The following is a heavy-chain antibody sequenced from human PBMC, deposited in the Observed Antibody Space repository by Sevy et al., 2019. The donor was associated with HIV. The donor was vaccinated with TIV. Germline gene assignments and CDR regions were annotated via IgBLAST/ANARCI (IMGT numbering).Heavy chain of an antibody. CDR2: ISWNSGAI. D-gene: IGHD2-15*01. V-gene: IGHV3-9*01. CDR1: GFSFSDYA. J-gene: IGHJ3*02. CDR3: GRAPGFCVVERCYGGSVNAFDM. Sequence: GGSLRLSCAASGFSFSDYAMHWVRQVPGKGLEWVSGISWNSGAIGYADSVKGRFTISRDNAKNSLYLEMNSLRVEDTALYYCGRAPGFCVVERCYGGSVNAFDMWGQGTMVTVSS.